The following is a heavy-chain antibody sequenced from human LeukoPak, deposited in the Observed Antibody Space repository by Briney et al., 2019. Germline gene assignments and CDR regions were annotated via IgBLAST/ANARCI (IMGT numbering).Heavy chain of an antibody. D-gene: IGHD1/OR15-1a*01. CDR2: IYSSGTT. Sequence: SQTLSLTCTVSGGSVSSGDYYWSWIRQHPGKGLEWIGYIYSSGTTYYNPSLKSRLIISVDTSMNQFSLKLSSVTAADTAVYYCARAAQNWNNAPYFDFWGQETLVTVSS. V-gene: IGHV4-31*03. J-gene: IGHJ4*02. CDR1: GGSVSSGDYY. CDR3: ARAAQNWNNAPYFDF.